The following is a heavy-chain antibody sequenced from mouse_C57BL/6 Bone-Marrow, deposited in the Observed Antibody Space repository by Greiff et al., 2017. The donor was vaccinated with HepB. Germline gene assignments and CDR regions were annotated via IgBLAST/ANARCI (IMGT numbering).Heavy chain of an antibody. Sequence: VQLQQSGAELVKPGASVKISCKASGYAFSSYWMNWVKQRPGKGLEWIGQIYPGDGDTNYNGKFKGKATLTADKSSSTAYMQRSSLTSEDSAVYFCASSTMIPYYFDYWGQGTTLTVSS. CDR2: IYPGDGDT. CDR3: ASSTMIPYYFDY. J-gene: IGHJ2*01. CDR1: GYAFSSYW. D-gene: IGHD2-4*01. V-gene: IGHV1-80*01.